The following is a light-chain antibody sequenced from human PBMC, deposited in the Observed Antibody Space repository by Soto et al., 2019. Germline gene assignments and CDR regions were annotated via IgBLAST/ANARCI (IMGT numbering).Light chain of an antibody. J-gene: IGLJ1*01. CDR3: QSYDTRLSGYV. V-gene: IGLV1-40*01. Sequence: QSVLAESRSRAGAPGQRVTLSCTGSSSNIGAGYDVHWYQQLPGAAPKLLVYDNNNRPSGVPDRFSGSKSGASASLAITGLXAEDEADYYCQSYDTRLSGYVFGTGTKVTVL. CDR2: DNN. CDR1: SSNIGAGYD.